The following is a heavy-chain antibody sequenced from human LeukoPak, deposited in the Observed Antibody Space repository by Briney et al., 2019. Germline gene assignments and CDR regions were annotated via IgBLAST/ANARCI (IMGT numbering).Heavy chain of an antibody. CDR2: IYTSGST. Sequence: SETLSLTCTVSGGSISSYYWSWIRQPPGKGLEWIGYIYTSGSTNYNPSLKSRVTISVDTSKNQFSLKLSSVTAADTAVHYCARRRNWFDPWGQGTLVTVSS. V-gene: IGHV4-4*09. J-gene: IGHJ5*02. CDR1: GGSISSYY. CDR3: ARRRNWFDP.